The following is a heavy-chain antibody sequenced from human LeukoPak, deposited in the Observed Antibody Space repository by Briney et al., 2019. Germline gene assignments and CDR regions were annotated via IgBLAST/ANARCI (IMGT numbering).Heavy chain of an antibody. CDR2: IYYSGST. CDR1: GGSISSYY. J-gene: IGHJ4*02. D-gene: IGHD3-16*02. CDR3: ARHPARLSDFDY. Sequence: SETLSLTCTVSGGSISSYYWSWIRQPPGKGLEWIGYIYYSGSTNYNPSLKSRVTISVDTSKNQFSLKLSSVTAADTAVYYCARHPARLSDFDYWGQGTLVTVSS. V-gene: IGHV4-59*08.